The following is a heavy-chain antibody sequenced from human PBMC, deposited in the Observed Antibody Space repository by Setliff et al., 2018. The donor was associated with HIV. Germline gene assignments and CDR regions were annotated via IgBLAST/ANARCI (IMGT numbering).Heavy chain of an antibody. V-gene: IGHV3-23*03. J-gene: IGHJ4*02. CDR3: AKNRKLLPDF. CDR2: IYGGDSST. D-gene: IGHD2-21*01. Sequence: GESLRLSCAASGFTFSSSAMSWVRQAPGKGLEWVSLIYGGDSSTYYADSVKGRFTISRDNSKNTLFLQMNSLRAEDTAVYYCAKNRKLLPDFWGQGTLVTVSS. CDR1: GFTFSSSA.